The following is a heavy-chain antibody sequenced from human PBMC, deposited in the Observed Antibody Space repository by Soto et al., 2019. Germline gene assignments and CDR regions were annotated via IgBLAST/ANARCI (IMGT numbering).Heavy chain of an antibody. CDR1: GGSISRSCNY. Sequence: QLRLQESGPGLVKPSETLSLTCTVSGGSISRSCNYWGWIRHHPGKGLEWIGTSSHSGSTYYNPSLKRRVTISVDTSKNQVSLKLTSVTAADTAVYYCARAEQRRRRWEAFDLWGQGTMVTVSS. J-gene: IGHJ3*01. CDR3: ARAEQRRRRWEAFDL. D-gene: IGHD6-25*01. CDR2: SSHSGST. V-gene: IGHV4-39*01.